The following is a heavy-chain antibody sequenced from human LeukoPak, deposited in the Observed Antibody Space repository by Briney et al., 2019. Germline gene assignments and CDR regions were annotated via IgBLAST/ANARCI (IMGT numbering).Heavy chain of an antibody. J-gene: IGHJ4*02. Sequence: GGSLRLSCAASGFTFSSYAMSWVRQAPGKGLEWVSAISGGSGSTYYADSMKGRFTISRDNSKNTLYLQMNSLRAEDTAVYYCAKDFYYDGSGSFDHWGQGTLVTVSS. V-gene: IGHV3-23*01. CDR1: GFTFSSYA. CDR3: AKDFYYDGSGSFDH. CDR2: ISGGSGST. D-gene: IGHD3-22*01.